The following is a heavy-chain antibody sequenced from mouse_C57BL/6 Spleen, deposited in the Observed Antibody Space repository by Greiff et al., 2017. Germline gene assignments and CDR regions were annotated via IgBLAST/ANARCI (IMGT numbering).Heavy chain of an antibody. J-gene: IGHJ4*01. Sequence: EVKLMESGPGLVKPSQSLSLTCSVTGYSITSGYYWNWIRQFPGNKLEWMGYISYDGSNNYNPSLKNRISITRDTSKNQFFLKLNSVTTEDTATYYCARDDYVAMDYWGQGTSVTVSS. CDR1: GYSITSGYY. CDR3: ARDDYVAMDY. CDR2: ISYDGSN. V-gene: IGHV3-6*01.